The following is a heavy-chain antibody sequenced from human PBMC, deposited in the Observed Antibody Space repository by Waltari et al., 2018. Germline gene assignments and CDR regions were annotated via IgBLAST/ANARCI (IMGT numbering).Heavy chain of an antibody. CDR3: ATSPIALFGTLY. J-gene: IGHJ4*02. Sequence: QVQLVQSGAEVKKPGASVKVSCKVSGNTLTELSMHWVRQAPGKGLEWMGGCGPEGGETIYAQSFQGRVTMTEDTSTDTAYVEVSSLRSEDTAVYYCATSPIALFGTLYWGQGTLVIVSS. CDR2: CGPEGGET. D-gene: IGHD6-13*01. CDR1: GNTLTELS. V-gene: IGHV1-24*01.